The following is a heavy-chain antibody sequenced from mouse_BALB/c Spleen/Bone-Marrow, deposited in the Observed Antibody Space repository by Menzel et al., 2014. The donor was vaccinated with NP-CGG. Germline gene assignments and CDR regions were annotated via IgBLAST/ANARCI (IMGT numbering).Heavy chain of an antibody. J-gene: IGHJ4*01. Sequence: VQLQQSGAELVKPGASVKLSCTASGFNIKDTYMHWVKQRPEQGLEWIERIDPANGNTKYDPKFQGKATITADTSSNTACLQLSSLTSEDTAVYYCARWEYYAMDYWGQGTSVTVSS. V-gene: IGHV14-3*02. CDR3: ARWEYYAMDY. D-gene: IGHD4-1*01. CDR2: IDPANGNT. CDR1: GFNIKDTY.